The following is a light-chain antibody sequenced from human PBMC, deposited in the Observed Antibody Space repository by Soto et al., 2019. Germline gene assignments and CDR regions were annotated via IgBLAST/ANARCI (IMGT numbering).Light chain of an antibody. CDR1: SSDVGGYNC. CDR2: EVS. CDR3: SSYAGSNNSHVV. Sequence: QSVLTQPPSASGSPGQSVTISCTGTSSDVGGYNCVSWYQQHPGKAPKLMIYEVSKRPSGVPDRFSGSKSGNTASLTVSRLQAEDEADYYCSSYAGSNNSHVVFGRGTKVTV. V-gene: IGLV2-8*01. J-gene: IGLJ2*01.